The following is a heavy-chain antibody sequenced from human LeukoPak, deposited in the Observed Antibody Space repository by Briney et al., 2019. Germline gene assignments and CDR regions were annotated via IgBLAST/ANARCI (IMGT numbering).Heavy chain of an antibody. J-gene: IGHJ3*02. D-gene: IGHD3-16*01. CDR1: GGSISSYY. CDR3: ARVGSSDAFDI. V-gene: IGHV4-59*01. CDR2: IYYSGNT. Sequence: SETLSLTCTVSGGSISSYYWSWIRQPPGKGLEWIGYIYYSGNTNYNPSLKSRVTISVDTSKNQFSLKLSSVTAADTAVYYCARVGSSDAFDIWGQGTMVTVSS.